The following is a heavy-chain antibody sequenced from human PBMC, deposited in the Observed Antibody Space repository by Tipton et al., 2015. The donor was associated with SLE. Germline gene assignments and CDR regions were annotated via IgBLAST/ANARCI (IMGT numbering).Heavy chain of an antibody. J-gene: IGHJ4*02. Sequence: SLRLSCAASGFTFSSYSMNWVRQAPGKGLEWVSYISSSSSTIYYADSVKGRFTISRDNAKNSLYLQMNSLRAEDTAVYYCAREYGAGDSYFDYWGQGTLVTVSS. CDR3: AREYGAGDSYFDY. D-gene: IGHD4-17*01. CDR1: GFTFSSYS. V-gene: IGHV3-48*01. CDR2: ISSSSSTI.